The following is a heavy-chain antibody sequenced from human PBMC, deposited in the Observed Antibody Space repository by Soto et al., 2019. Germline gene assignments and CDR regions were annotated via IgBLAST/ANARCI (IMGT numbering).Heavy chain of an antibody. V-gene: IGHV1-69*01. CDR2: MVPLFGTT. CDR1: GGNFSSYA. D-gene: IGHD1-26*01. CDR3: ARARGLGRYNWFDP. J-gene: IGHJ5*02. Sequence: QAQLVQSGAELKKPGSSVKVSCKASGGNFSSYAISWLRQAPGQGLEWMGGMVPLFGTTNYAQKFKGRLMITGDESTSTAYMELSSLRFEDTAVYYCARARGLGRYNWFDPWGQGSPLTVSS.